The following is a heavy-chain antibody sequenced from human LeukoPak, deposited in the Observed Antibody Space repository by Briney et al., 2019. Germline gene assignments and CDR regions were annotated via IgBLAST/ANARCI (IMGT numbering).Heavy chain of an antibody. V-gene: IGHV3-74*01. Sequence: GGSLRLSCAASGFNFASRWMHWVRQVPGKGLVWVSRISSDGGDTTYADSVKGRFTISRDNVKKIVYLQMRSLRVEDTAVYYCARHFDGKGSFDFWGQGTLVTVSS. D-gene: IGHD4-23*01. CDR1: GFNFASRW. J-gene: IGHJ5*01. CDR2: ISSDGGDT. CDR3: ARHFDGKGSFDF.